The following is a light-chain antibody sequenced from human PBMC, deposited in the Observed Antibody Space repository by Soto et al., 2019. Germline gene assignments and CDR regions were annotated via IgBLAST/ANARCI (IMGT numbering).Light chain of an antibody. J-gene: IGKJ4*01. V-gene: IGKV1-39*01. CDR1: QSIISY. CDR2: TAS. Sequence: DIQMTQSPFSLSASVGDRVTITCRASQSIISYLNWYQQKPGKAPKLLIYTASNLQSGVSSRFSGSGSGTDFTLTISSLQPEDFATYYCQQGYSTPLTFGGGTKVDI. CDR3: QQGYSTPLT.